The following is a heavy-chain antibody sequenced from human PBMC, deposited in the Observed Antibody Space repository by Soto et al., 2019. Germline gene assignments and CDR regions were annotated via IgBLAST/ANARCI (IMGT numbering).Heavy chain of an antibody. CDR3: AKDQASGQGSFDS. V-gene: IGHV3-30*18. CDR2: ISYDGSNQ. J-gene: IGHJ4*02. Sequence: GGSLRLSCAASGFTFNIYGMHWVRQAPDKGLEWVTLISYDGSNQYYADSVKGRFTISRDNSKNTLFLQMNSLRADDTAVYYCAKDQASGQGSFDSWGQGTLVTVSS. CDR1: GFTFNIYG.